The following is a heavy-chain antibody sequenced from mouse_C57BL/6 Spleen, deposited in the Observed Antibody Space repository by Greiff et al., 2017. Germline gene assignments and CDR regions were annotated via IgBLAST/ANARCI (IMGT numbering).Heavy chain of an antibody. CDR1: GYTFTSYW. Sequence: VQLQQSGAELVKPGASVKLSCKASGYTFTSYWMQWVKQRPGQGLEWIGEIDPSDSYTNYNQKFKGKATLTVDTSSSTAYMQLSSLTSEDSAVYYCARHYSKDWYFDVWGTGTTVTVSS. CDR3: ARHYSKDWYFDV. CDR2: IDPSDSYT. V-gene: IGHV1-50*01. J-gene: IGHJ1*03. D-gene: IGHD2-5*01.